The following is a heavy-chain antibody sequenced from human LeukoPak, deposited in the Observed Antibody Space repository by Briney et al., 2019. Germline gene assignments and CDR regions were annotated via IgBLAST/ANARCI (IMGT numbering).Heavy chain of an antibody. D-gene: IGHD5-12*01. J-gene: IGHJ4*02. CDR1: GGTFSSHA. Sequence: SVKVSCKASGGTFSSHAISWVRQAPGQGLEWVGGIIPIFGATNYAQKFQGRVTITTDESTSTGYMELRSLRSDDTAVYYCARGDSGYDYGFDNWGQGTLVTVSS. CDR2: IIPIFGAT. CDR3: ARGDSGYDYGFDN. V-gene: IGHV1-69*05.